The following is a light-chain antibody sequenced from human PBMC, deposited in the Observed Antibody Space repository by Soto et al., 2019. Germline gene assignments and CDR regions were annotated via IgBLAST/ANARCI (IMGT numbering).Light chain of an antibody. V-gene: IGKV3-11*01. CDR2: DAS. Sequence: EIVLTQSPATLSLSPGERATLSCRASQSVSNFLAWYQQKPGQAPRLLIYDASTRATGIPARFSGSGSGTDFALTISSLEPEDFAVYSCQQRRTWPPLTFGGGTKVEIK. J-gene: IGKJ4*01. CDR3: QQRRTWPPLT. CDR1: QSVSNF.